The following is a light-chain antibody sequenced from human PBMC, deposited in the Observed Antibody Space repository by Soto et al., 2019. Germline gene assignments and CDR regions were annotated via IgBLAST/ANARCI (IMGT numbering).Light chain of an antibody. J-gene: IGLJ1*01. Sequence: QSALTQPPSASGSPGQSLTISCTGTSSDVGFYNFVSWYQQRPGKAPKLVIYEVTKRPSGVPDRLSGSKSGSTASLTVSGLQADDEADYYCASYAGTRLFVLGSGTKGNAL. V-gene: IGLV2-8*01. CDR1: SSDVGFYNF. CDR3: ASYAGTRLFV. CDR2: EVT.